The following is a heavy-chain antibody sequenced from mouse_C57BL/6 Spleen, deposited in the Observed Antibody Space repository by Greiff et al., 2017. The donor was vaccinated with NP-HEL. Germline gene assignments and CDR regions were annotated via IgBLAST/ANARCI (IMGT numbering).Heavy chain of an antibody. J-gene: IGHJ4*01. Sequence: EVQVVESGGDLVKPGGSLKLSCAASGFTFSSYGMSWVRQTPDKRLEWVATISSGGSYTYYPDSVKGRFTISRDNAKNTLYLQMSSLKSEDTAMYYCARLSNYQAMDYWGQGTSVTVSS. CDR3: ARLSNYQAMDY. CDR1: GFTFSSYG. V-gene: IGHV5-6*01. D-gene: IGHD2-5*01. CDR2: ISSGGSYT.